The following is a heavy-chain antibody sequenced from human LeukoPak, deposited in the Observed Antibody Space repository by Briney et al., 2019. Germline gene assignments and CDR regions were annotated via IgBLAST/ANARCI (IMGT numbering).Heavy chain of an antibody. V-gene: IGHV3-7*01. Sequence: PGGSLRLSCAASGFTFSTYWMSWVRQAPGKGLEWVANIKQDGSETYFLDSVKGRFTISRDNAKNSLYLQMNSLRAEDTAVYYCAREDPVPLGGPFDYWGQGTLVTVSS. CDR1: GFTFSTYW. CDR2: IKQDGSET. D-gene: IGHD3-16*01. CDR3: AREDPVPLGGPFDY. J-gene: IGHJ4*02.